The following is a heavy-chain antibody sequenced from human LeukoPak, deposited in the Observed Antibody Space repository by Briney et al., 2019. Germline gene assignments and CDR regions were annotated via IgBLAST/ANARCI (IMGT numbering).Heavy chain of an antibody. CDR1: GLAFNKAW. CDR3: ITDGNTVAGHFDY. D-gene: IGHD6-19*01. V-gene: IGHV3-15*01. J-gene: IGHJ4*02. Sequence: GGSLRLSCAASGLAFNKAWMSWVRQAPGKGLECVGRIKSKTDGETTDYAARVKGRFTISRDESKNTLFLQMNSLKIEDTAVYFCITDGNTVAGHFDYWGQGTLVTVSS. CDR2: IKSKTDGETT.